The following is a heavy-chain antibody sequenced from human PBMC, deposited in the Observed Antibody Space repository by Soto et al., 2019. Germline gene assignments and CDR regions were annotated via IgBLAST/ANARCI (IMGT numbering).Heavy chain of an antibody. CDR3: TRDLDYGGNSDSIDV. D-gene: IGHD4-17*01. J-gene: IGHJ3*01. V-gene: IGHV5-51*01. CDR1: GYSFTNYW. CDR2: IYPGDSRT. Sequence: GESLKISCKGSGYSFTNYWIAWVRQMPGKGLEWMGIIYPGDSRTRYSPSFQGQVTISADESISTAYLQWSSLKASDTAMYYCTRDLDYGGNSDSIDVWGQGTMVTVSS.